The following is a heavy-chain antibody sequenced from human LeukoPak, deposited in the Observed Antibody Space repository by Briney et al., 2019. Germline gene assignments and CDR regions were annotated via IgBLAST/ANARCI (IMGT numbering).Heavy chain of an antibody. CDR1: GGSISSSNYH. Sequence: SETLSLTCTVSGGSISSSNYHWVWQRQPKGQGREWLGGIFYSISTYYNPSLKSRVTISVDTSKNQFSLKLSSVTAADTAVDHYARLIYYYDSNAYHLPDYFDYWGQGTLVTVSS. V-gene: IGHV4-39*01. CDR2: IFYSIST. D-gene: IGHD3-22*01. J-gene: IGHJ4*02. CDR3: ARLIYYYDSNAYHLPDYFDY.